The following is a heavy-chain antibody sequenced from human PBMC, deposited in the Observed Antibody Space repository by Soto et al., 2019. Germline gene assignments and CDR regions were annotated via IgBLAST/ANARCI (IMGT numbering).Heavy chain of an antibody. CDR3: VKSSGGGAGIVGAFDI. J-gene: IGHJ3*02. D-gene: IGHD2-15*01. CDR1: GFTFSSYA. Sequence: GGSLRLSCSASGFTFSSYAMHWVRQAPGKGLEYVSAISSNGGSTYYADSVKGRFTISRDNSKNTLYLQMSSLRAEDTAGYLCVKSSGGGAGIVGAFDIWGQGTMVTVSS. V-gene: IGHV3-64D*06. CDR2: ISSNGGST.